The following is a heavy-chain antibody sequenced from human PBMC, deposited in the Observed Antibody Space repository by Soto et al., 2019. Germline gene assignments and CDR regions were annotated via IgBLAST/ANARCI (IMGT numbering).Heavy chain of an antibody. V-gene: IGHV3-74*01. CDR2: VHGDGRSA. J-gene: IGHJ6*02. CDR1: GFSFGSHW. D-gene: IGHD2-2*01. CDR3: ARDRIGYCYSTGCSIGPDGVDV. Sequence: EVQLVESGGGLVQPGGSLTLSCAASGFSFGSHWIHWVRQAPGKGLVWVSRVHGDGRSASYADSVKGRFTVSTDSAKNTLDLQMNSLRVEDTAVYYCARDRIGYCYSTGCSIGPDGVDVWGQGTTVIVSS.